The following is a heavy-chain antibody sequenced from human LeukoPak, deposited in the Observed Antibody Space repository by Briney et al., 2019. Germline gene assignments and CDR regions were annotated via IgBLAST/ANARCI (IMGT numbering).Heavy chain of an antibody. CDR2: ISWNGGST. CDR3: ARDSGTYYVGGTLDY. V-gene: IGHV3-20*04. Sequence: GGSLRLSCAASGFTFDDYGMSWVRQAPGKGLEWVSGISWNGGSTGYADSVKGRFTISRDNAKNSLYLQMSSLRAEDTALYYCARDSGTYYVGGTLDYWGQGTLVTVSS. CDR1: GFTFDDYG. J-gene: IGHJ4*02. D-gene: IGHD1-26*01.